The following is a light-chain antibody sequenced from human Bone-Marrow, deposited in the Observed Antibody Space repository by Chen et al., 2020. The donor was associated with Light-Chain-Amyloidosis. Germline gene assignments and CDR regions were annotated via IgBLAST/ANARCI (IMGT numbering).Light chain of an antibody. Sequence: NFMLTQPHSVSESPGETVIISCTRSSGSIATNYVQWYQQRPGSSPTTVIYEDDQRPSGVPDRFSGTIDRSSTSASLTSWGQKTEDEADDYWQSYQGSNQGVFGGGTKLTVL. CDR1: SGSIATNY. CDR2: EDD. J-gene: IGLJ3*02. CDR3: QSYQGSNQGV. V-gene: IGLV6-57*01.